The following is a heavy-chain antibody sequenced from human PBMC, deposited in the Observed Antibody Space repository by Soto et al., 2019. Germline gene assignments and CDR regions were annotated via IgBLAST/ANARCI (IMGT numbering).Heavy chain of an antibody. CDR1: GFNISNAC. D-gene: IGHD5-12*01. V-gene: IGHV3-15*07. J-gene: IGHJ4*02. CDR2: IKSKTDGGTT. Sequence: GGSMRHSCAASGFNISNACMNWVRKATGKGLEWVGRIKSKTDGGTTDYAAPVKGRFTISRDDSKNTLYLQMNSLKTEDTAVYYCNTDPRNIVATYYFDYWGQGTLVTVSS. CDR3: NTDPRNIVATYYFDY.